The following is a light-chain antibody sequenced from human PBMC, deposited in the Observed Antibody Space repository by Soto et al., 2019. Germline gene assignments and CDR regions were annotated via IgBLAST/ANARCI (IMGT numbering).Light chain of an antibody. CDR3: QQTDTFPRT. J-gene: IGKJ1*01. CDR2: AAS. V-gene: IGKV1-39*01. CDR1: QSISSY. Sequence: DIQITQYPSSLSASVGDRVTITCRASQSISSYLNWYQHKPGKAPKLLIYAASSLQTGVPSRFSGSRSGTDFALTISSLQREDFATYYCQQTDTFPRTFGQGTKVDIK.